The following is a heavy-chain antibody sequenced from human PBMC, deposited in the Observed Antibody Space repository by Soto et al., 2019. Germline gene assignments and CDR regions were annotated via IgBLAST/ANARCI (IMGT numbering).Heavy chain of an antibody. Sequence: SETLSLTCTVSGGSISSSSYYWGWIRQPPGKGLEWIGSIYYSGSTYYNPSLKSRVTISVDTSKNQFSLKLSSVTAADTAVYYCARKDYDILTGYYPFDYWGQGTLVTVSS. CDR3: ARKDYDILTGYYPFDY. D-gene: IGHD3-9*01. J-gene: IGHJ4*02. CDR1: GGSISSSSYY. CDR2: IYYSGST. V-gene: IGHV4-39*01.